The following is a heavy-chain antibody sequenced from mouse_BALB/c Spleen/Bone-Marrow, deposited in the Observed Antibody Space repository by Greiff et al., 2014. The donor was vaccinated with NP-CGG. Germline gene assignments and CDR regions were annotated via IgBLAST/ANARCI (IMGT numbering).Heavy chain of an antibody. CDR3: ARITTATGAMDY. CDR2: IWADGST. Sequence: VQLQESGPGLVAPSQSLSITCTVSGFSLTNYGVHWVRQPPGKGLEWLGVIWADGSTNYNSAPMSRLSISKDNSKSQVFFKMNSLQTDDTAMYYCARITTATGAMDYWGQGTSVTVSS. D-gene: IGHD1-2*01. CDR1: GFSLTNYG. V-gene: IGHV2-9*02. J-gene: IGHJ4*01.